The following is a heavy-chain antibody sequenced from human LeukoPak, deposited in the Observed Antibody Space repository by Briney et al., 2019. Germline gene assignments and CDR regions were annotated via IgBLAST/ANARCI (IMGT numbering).Heavy chain of an antibody. CDR3: ARGRGVPAANENDY. D-gene: IGHD2-2*01. J-gene: IGHJ4*02. CDR1: GGSISSSSYC. V-gene: IGHV4-39*01. CDR2: IYYSGST. Sequence: SETLSLTCTVSGGSISSSSYCWGWIRQPPGKGLKWIGSIYYSGSTYYNPSLKSRVTISVDTSKNQFSLKRSSVTAADTAVYYCARGRGVPAANENDYWGQGTLVTVSS.